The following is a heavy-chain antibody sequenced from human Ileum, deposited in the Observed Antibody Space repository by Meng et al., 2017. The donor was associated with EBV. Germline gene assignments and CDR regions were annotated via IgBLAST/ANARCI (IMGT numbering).Heavy chain of an antibody. CDR1: GGSFSNYY. J-gene: IGHJ5*02. CDR2: ISHTGTT. D-gene: IGHD4-23*01. V-gene: IGHV4-34*01. CDR3: ARYGTCGANSFYCFDP. Sequence: QVQLQQWGAGLLKPSETLSLTCGVYGGSFSNYYWTWIRQPPGKGLEWIGEISHTGTTKYNPSLKNRVTISLDTSNNQFSLSLNSVTAADTALYYCARYGTCGANSFYCFDPWGQGTLVTVSS.